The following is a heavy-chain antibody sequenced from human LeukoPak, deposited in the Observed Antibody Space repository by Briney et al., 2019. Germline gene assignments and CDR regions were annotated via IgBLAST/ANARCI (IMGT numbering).Heavy chain of an antibody. D-gene: IGHD2-2*01. CDR1: GFTFSNYG. CDR2: IQYDGRNK. Sequence: GGSLRLSCAASGFTFSNYGMHWVRQAPGKGLEWVAFIQYDGRNKYYADSVKGRFTISRDNSKNTLYLQMNSLRAEDTAVYYCASFFTSDIAVVPAAPLKFDPWGQGTLVTVSS. V-gene: IGHV3-30*02. J-gene: IGHJ5*02. CDR3: ASFFTSDIAVVPAAPLKFDP.